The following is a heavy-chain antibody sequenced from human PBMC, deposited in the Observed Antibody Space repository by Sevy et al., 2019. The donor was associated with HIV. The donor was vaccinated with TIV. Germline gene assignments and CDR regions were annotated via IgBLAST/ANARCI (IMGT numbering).Heavy chain of an antibody. Sequence: ASVKVSCKLSGYTLTDFSMHWVRHAPGKGLEWVATFDPEDGRTIYAQKFQGRVTMTEDTSTDTAYMELNSLRTDDTAVYYCATTKDCYDSSGYPFDYWGQGTQVTVSS. D-gene: IGHD3-22*01. J-gene: IGHJ4*02. CDR3: ATTKDCYDSSGYPFDY. V-gene: IGHV1-24*01. CDR1: GYTLTDFS. CDR2: FDPEDGRT.